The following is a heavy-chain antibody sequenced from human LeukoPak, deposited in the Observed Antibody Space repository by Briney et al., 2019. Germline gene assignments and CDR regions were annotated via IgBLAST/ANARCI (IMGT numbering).Heavy chain of an antibody. V-gene: IGHV4-31*03. CDR2: IYYSGST. D-gene: IGHD6-13*01. J-gene: IGHJ4*02. CDR1: GGSISSGGYY. CDR3: ARDPVAAAGIFDY. Sequence: SQTLSLTCTVSGGSISSGGYYWSWIRRHPGKGLEWIGYIYYSGSTYYNPSLKSRVTISVDTSKNQFSLKLSSVTAADTAVYYCARDPVAAAGIFDYWGQGTLVTVSS.